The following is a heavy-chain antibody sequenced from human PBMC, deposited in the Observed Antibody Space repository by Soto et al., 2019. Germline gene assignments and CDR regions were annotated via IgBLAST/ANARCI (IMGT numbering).Heavy chain of an antibody. CDR2: IDWDDDK. D-gene: IGHD6-6*01. CDR3: ARMVASSSIFDY. J-gene: IGHJ4*02. CDR1: GFSLSTSGMC. V-gene: IGHV2-70*11. Sequence: SGPTLVNPTQPLTLTCTFSGFSLSTSGMCVSWIRQPPGKALEWLARIDWDDDKYYSTSLKTRLTISKDTSKNQVVLTMTNMDPVDTATYYCARMVASSSIFDYWGQGTLVTVSS.